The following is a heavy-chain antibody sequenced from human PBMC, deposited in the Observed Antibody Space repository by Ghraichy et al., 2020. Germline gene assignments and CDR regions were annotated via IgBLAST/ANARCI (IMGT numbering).Heavy chain of an antibody. CDR3: AKDVRHSSSYVYHYGLDV. J-gene: IGHJ6*02. D-gene: IGHD1-26*01. CDR1: GFTFSNYG. V-gene: IGHV3-30*02. CDR2: IRYDGSNK. Sequence: GGSLRLSCAASGFTFSNYGMHWVRQAPGKGLEWVAFIRYDGSNKNYADSVKGRFTISRDNSKNTLYLQVNSLRDEDTGVYYCAKDVRHSSSYVYHYGLDVWGQGTTVTVSS.